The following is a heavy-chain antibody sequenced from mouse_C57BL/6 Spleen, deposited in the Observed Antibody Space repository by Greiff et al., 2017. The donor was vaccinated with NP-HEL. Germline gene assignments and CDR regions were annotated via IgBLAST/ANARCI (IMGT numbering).Heavy chain of an antibody. V-gene: IGHV1-81*01. Sequence: QVQLQQSGAELARPGASVTLSCKASGYTFTSYGISWVKQRTGQGLEWIGEIYPRSGNTYYNEKFKGKATLTADKSSSTAYMELRSLTSEDSAVYFCARGAVTTVFGYWGQGTLVTVAA. D-gene: IGHD2-2*01. CDR2: IYPRSGNT. CDR1: GYTFTSYG. CDR3: ARGAVTTVFGY. J-gene: IGHJ3*01.